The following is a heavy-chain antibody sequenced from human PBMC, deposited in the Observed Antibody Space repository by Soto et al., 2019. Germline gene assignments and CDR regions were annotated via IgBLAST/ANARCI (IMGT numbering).Heavy chain of an antibody. Sequence: PGGSLRLSCTVSADSEFSFSDQYMDWVRQAPGEGLEWVGRSRNRVNNLSTAYAASVQGRFTISRDESKNTVYLQMHSLKTDDTAVYYWSRVDPRAKSPDYWGQGTLVTVSS. D-gene: IGHD2-15*01. CDR3: SRVDPRAKSPDY. CDR2: SRNRVNNLST. V-gene: IGHV3-72*01. CDR1: EFSFSDQY. J-gene: IGHJ4*02.